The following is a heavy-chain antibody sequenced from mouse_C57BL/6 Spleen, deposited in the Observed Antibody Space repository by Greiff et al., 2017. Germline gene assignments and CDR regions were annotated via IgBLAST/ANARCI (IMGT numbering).Heavy chain of an antibody. Sequence: VQLQQSGAELVKPGASVKLSCTASGFNIKDYYMHWAKQRTEQGLEWIGRIDPEDGENKYAPKFQGKAPITADPSSNTAYLQLSSLTSEDTAVYYCADTSYGSRGYYAMDYWGQGTSVTVSS. J-gene: IGHJ4*01. CDR1: GFNIKDYY. V-gene: IGHV14-2*01. CDR3: ADTSYGSRGYYAMDY. D-gene: IGHD1-1*01. CDR2: IDPEDGEN.